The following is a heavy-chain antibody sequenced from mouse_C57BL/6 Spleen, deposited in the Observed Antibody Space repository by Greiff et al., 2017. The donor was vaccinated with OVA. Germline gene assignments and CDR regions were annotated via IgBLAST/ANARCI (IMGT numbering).Heavy chain of an antibody. CDR1: GFTIKDYY. Sequence: VQLQQSGAELVKPGASVKLSCTASGFTIKDYYMPWVKQRTEQGLEWIGRIAPEDGDTKYAPKFQGKATITADTSYNTAYLQLSSLTSEDTAVYYCASRAWFAYWGQGTLVTVSA. J-gene: IGHJ3*01. CDR3: ASRAWFAY. CDR2: IAPEDGDT. V-gene: IGHV14-2*01.